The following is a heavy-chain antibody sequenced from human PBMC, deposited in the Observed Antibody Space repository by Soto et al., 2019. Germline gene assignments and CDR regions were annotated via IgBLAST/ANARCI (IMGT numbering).Heavy chain of an antibody. CDR1: GFTFRSFT. CDR3: TRDASRDSSARGWFDP. J-gene: IGHJ5*02. D-gene: IGHD6-13*01. Sequence: GGSLRLSCAASGFTFRSFTMNWVRQAPGKGLEWVSTISSNSGNIYYTDALRGRFTISRDNAKNSLHLQMNSLRAEDTAVYYCTRDASRDSSARGWFDPWGPGTLVTVSS. CDR2: ISSNSGNI. V-gene: IGHV3-21*01.